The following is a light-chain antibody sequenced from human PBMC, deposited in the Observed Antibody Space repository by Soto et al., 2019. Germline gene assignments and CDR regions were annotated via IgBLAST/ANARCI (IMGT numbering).Light chain of an antibody. Sequence: QSALTQPASVSGSPGQSITFSCTGTSSDVGYYNLVSWYQQFSGKAPKLIIYEDVKRPSGVSGRFSGSKSGNTASLTITWLQAEDEADYYCCSFDASRAWMFGGGTKLTVL. CDR1: SSDVGYYNL. J-gene: IGLJ3*02. CDR3: CSFDASRAWM. V-gene: IGLV2-23*01. CDR2: EDV.